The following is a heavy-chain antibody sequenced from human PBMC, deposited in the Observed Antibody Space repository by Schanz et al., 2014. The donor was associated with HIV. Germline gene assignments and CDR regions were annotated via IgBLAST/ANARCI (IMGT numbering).Heavy chain of an antibody. Sequence: EVQMLESGGGSVQPGGSLRLSCAASGFTFSNFAMSWVRQAPGKGLEWVSSISGSGVSTFYAGSVKGRFAISRDNAKNSLYLNMYSLRAEDTAVYFCAKSNGGDTAVVQYYFDYWGQGTLVTVSA. CDR2: ISGSGVST. D-gene: IGHD5-18*01. CDR3: AKSNGGDTAVVQYYFDY. CDR1: GFTFSNFA. J-gene: IGHJ4*02. V-gene: IGHV3-23*01.